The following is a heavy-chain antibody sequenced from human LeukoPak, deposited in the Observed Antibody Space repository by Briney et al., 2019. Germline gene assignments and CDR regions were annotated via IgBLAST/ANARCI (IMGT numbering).Heavy chain of an antibody. Sequence: GGSLRLSCAASGFTFSSYSMNWVRQAPGKGLEWVSSISSSGSYIYYADSVKGRFTISRDNAKNSLYLQMDSLRAEDTAVYYCAVYYYGSGSYADWGQGTLVTVSS. J-gene: IGHJ4*02. CDR1: GFTFSSYS. CDR2: ISSSGSYI. D-gene: IGHD3-10*01. CDR3: AVYYYGSGSYAD. V-gene: IGHV3-21*01.